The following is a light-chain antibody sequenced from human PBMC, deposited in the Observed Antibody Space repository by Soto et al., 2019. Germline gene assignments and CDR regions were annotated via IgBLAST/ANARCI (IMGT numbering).Light chain of an antibody. CDR1: NSDVGSYNR. CDR3: NSYTTSETYV. CDR2: DVN. V-gene: IGLV2-14*01. Sequence: QSALTQPASVSGSTGQSITISCTGTNSDVGSYNRVSWYQQPPGTAPKLIIYDVNNRPSGVSYRFSGSKSGNTASLTISGLQAEDEADPYCNSYTTSETYVFGNRTKVTV. J-gene: IGLJ1*01.